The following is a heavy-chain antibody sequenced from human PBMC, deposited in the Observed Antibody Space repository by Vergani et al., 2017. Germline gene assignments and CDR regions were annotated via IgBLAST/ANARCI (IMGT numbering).Heavy chain of an antibody. V-gene: IGHV3-30*18. CDR2: ISYDGSNK. CDR1: GFTFSSYG. J-gene: IGHJ4*02. D-gene: IGHD3-22*01. CDR3: AKGHEGSSGYDY. Sequence: QVQLVESGGGVVQPGRSLTLSCAASGFTFSSYGMHWVRQAPGKGLEWVAVISYDGSNKYYADSVKGRFTISRDNSKNTLYLQMNSLRAEDTAVYYCAKGHEGSSGYDYWGQGTLVTVSS.